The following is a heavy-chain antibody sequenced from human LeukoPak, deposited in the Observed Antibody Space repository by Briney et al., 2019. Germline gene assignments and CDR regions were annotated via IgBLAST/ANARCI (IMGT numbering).Heavy chain of an antibody. CDR2: ISSSSSYI. J-gene: IGHJ4*02. CDR1: GFTFSSYS. CDR3: ARARPYSTIFGVVEGPMDY. Sequence: GGSLRLSCAASGFTFSSYSMNWVRQAPGKGLEWVSSISSSSSYIYYADSVKGRFTISRDNAKNSLYLQMNSLRAEDTAVYYCARARPYSTIFGVVEGPMDYWGQGTLVTVSS. D-gene: IGHD3-3*01. V-gene: IGHV3-21*01.